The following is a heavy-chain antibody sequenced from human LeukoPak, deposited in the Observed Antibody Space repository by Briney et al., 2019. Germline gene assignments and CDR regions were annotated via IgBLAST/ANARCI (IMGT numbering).Heavy chain of an antibody. CDR3: TTDRSGWPDY. V-gene: IGHV3-21*03. CDR1: GFTFSSYS. J-gene: IGHJ4*02. Sequence: PGGSLRLSCAASGFTFSSYSMNWVRQAPGKGLEWVSSISSSSSYIYYADSVKGRFTISRDNAKNSLYLQMDSLKTEDTAVYYCTTDRSGWPDYWGQGTLVTVSS. D-gene: IGHD6-19*01. CDR2: ISSSSSYI.